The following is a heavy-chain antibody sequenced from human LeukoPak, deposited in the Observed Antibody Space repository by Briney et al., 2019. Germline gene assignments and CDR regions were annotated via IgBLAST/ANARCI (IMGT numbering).Heavy chain of an antibody. Sequence: PGGSLRLSCAATGFTFSSYSMNWVRQAPGKGLEWVSSISSSSSYIYYADSVKGRFTISRDNAKNSLYLQMNSLRAEDTAVYYCARVTADFPLYYFGYWGQGTLVTVSS. D-gene: IGHD3-16*01. CDR2: ISSSSSYI. CDR3: ARVTADFPLYYFGY. V-gene: IGHV3-21*01. CDR1: GFTFSSYS. J-gene: IGHJ4*02.